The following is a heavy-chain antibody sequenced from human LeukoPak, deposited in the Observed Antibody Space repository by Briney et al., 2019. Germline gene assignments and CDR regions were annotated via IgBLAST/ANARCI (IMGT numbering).Heavy chain of an antibody. V-gene: IGHV3-23*01. Sequence: PGGSLRLSCAASGFTFSSYAMSWVRQAPGKGLEWVSAITGSGGFTYYADSVKGRFTISRDTSKNTLCLQMNSLRVEDTAIYYCAKAWSSWYFDYWGQGTLVTVSS. J-gene: IGHJ4*02. CDR1: GFTFSSYA. CDR3: AKAWSSWYFDY. D-gene: IGHD6-13*01. CDR2: ITGSGGFT.